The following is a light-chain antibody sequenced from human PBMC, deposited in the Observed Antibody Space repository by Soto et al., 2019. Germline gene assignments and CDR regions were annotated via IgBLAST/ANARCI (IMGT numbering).Light chain of an antibody. V-gene: IGKV1-5*03. CDR1: QSISSW. CDR2: KAP. CDR3: QQYNSYPYT. J-gene: IGKJ2*01. Sequence: DIQMTQSPSTLSAYVGDRVTLTCRASQSISSWLAWYQQKPGKAPKLLIYKAPSLESGVPSRFGGSGSGTEFTFTITSLQPDDFATYHCQQYNSYPYTFGQGTKLEIK.